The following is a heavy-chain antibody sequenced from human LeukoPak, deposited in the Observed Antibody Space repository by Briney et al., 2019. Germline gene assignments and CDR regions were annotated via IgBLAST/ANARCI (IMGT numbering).Heavy chain of an antibody. V-gene: IGHV3-7*01. D-gene: IGHD3-3*01. Sequence: PGGSLRLPCAASGFTFSSYWMSWVRQAPGKGLEWVANIKQDGSEKYYVDSVKGRFTISRDNAKNSLYLQMNSLRAEDTAVYYCARDGLVEWLSPSRLGAFDIWGQGTMVTVSS. CDR3: ARDGLVEWLSPSRLGAFDI. CDR2: IKQDGSEK. CDR1: GFTFSSYW. J-gene: IGHJ3*02.